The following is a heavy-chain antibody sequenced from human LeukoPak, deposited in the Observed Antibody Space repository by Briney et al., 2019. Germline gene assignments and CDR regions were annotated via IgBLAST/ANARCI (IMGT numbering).Heavy chain of an antibody. V-gene: IGHV3-23*01. CDR3: AKSDCASDGCKLLNY. Sequence: GGSLRLSCAASGFTFSSYAMSWVRQAPGKGLEWVSAISGSGGSTYYADSVMDRFTISRDNAKNTLSLQMNSLRAEDTAVYYCAKSDCASDGCKLLNYWGQGTLVTASS. CDR2: ISGSGGST. CDR1: GFTFSSYA. D-gene: IGHD3-10*01. J-gene: IGHJ4*02.